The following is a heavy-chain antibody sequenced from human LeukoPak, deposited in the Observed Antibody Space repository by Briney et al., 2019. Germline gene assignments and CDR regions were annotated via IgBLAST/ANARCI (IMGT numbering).Heavy chain of an antibody. V-gene: IGHV3-30-3*01. Sequence: GGSLRLSCAASGFTFSSHAMHWVRQAPGKGLEWVAVISYDGSNKYYADSVKGRFTISRDNSKNTLYLQMNSLRAEDTAVYYCARDPRKWIQLWLPDYWGQGTLVTVSS. J-gene: IGHJ4*02. D-gene: IGHD5-18*01. CDR1: GFTFSSHA. CDR3: ARDPRKWIQLWLPDY. CDR2: ISYDGSNK.